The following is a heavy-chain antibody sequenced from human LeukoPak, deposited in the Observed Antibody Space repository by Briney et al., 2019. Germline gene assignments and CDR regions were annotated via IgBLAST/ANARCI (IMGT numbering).Heavy chain of an antibody. CDR3: ARTVGYSSGWLPQDY. V-gene: IGHV3-21*01. CDR1: GFTFSSYS. Sequence: GGSLRLSCAASGFTFSSYSMNWVRQAPGKGLVGVSSISSSSSYIYYADSVKGRFNIYRDNAKHSLYLQMNSLRAEDTAVYYCARTVGYSSGWLPQDYWGQGTMVTVSS. D-gene: IGHD6-19*01. J-gene: IGHJ4*02. CDR2: ISSSSSYI.